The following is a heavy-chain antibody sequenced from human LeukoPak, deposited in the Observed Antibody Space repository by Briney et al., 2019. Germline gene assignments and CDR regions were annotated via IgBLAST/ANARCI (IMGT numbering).Heavy chain of an antibody. V-gene: IGHV4-30-4*01. J-gene: IGHJ5*02. D-gene: IGHD1-26*01. CDR3: ARDRRELLPWFDP. CDR1: GGSISDAAYY. CDR2: IYHSGST. Sequence: SQTLSLTCTVSGGSISDAAYYWSWIRQPPGKGLEWIGEIYHSGSTNYNPSLKSRVTMSVDTSKNQFSLKLSSVTAADTAVYYCARDRRELLPWFDPWGQGTLVTVSS.